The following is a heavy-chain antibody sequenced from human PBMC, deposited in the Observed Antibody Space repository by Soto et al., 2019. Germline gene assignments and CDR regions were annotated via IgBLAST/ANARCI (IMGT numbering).Heavy chain of an antibody. Sequence: GSLRLSCAASGFTFSSYSMSLVRQAPGKGLEWVSGFRSSGDDGTTYYADSVKGRFTISRDNSKNTLFLQMNSLRAEDTAIYYCSKKVNSSSGSQYFDYWGQGTLVTVSS. D-gene: IGHD3-10*01. CDR3: SKKVNSSSGSQYFDY. CDR2: FRSSGDDGTT. V-gene: IGHV3-23*01. CDR1: GFTFSSYS. J-gene: IGHJ4*02.